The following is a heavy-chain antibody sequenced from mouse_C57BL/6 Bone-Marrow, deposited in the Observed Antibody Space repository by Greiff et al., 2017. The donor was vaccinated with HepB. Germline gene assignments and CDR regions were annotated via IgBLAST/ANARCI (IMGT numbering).Heavy chain of an antibody. J-gene: IGHJ4*01. Sequence: QVQLQQPGAELVKPGASVKLSCKASGYPFTSYWMQWVKQRPGQGLEWIGEIDPSDSYTNYNQKFKGKATLTVDTSSSTAYLQLSSLTSEDSAVYSCAREKDYGVSYYAMDSGGKETSFPAPS. CDR1: GYPFTSYW. D-gene: IGHD1-1*01. CDR3: AREKDYGVSYYAMDS. V-gene: IGHV1-50*01. CDR2: IDPSDSYT.